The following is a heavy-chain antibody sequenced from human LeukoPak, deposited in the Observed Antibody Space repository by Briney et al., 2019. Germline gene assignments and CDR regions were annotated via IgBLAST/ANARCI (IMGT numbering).Heavy chain of an antibody. Sequence: ASVKVSCKASGYTFTGYYMHWVRQAPGQGLEWMGWINPNSGGTNYAQKFQGRVTMTRDTSISTAYMELSRLRSDDTAVYYCARVVVVPAALYYYYYYMDVWGKGTTVTVSS. CDR2: INPNSGGT. J-gene: IGHJ6*03. CDR3: ARVVVVPAALYYYYYYMDV. CDR1: GYTFTGYY. D-gene: IGHD2-2*01. V-gene: IGHV1-2*02.